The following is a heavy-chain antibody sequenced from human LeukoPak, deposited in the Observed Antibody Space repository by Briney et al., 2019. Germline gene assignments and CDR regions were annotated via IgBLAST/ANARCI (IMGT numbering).Heavy chain of an antibody. Sequence: ASVKVSCKASGYTFTGYYMHWVRQAPGQGLEWIGRINPNSGGTNYAQKFQGRVTMTRDTSISTAYMELSRLRSDDTAVYYCARGTRGVVTARAYFDYWGQGTLVTVSS. J-gene: IGHJ4*02. CDR1: GYTFTGYY. V-gene: IGHV1-2*06. CDR2: INPNSGGT. D-gene: IGHD2-21*02. CDR3: ARGTRGVVTARAYFDY.